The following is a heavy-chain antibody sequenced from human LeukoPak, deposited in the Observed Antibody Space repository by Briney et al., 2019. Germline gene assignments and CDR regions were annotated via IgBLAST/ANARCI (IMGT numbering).Heavy chain of an antibody. D-gene: IGHD6-19*01. CDR1: GFTFSSSS. CDR2: ISSTSTTI. CDR3: ASGYSSGPVY. V-gene: IGHV3-48*04. Sequence: GGSLRLSCAASGFTFSSSSMNWVRQAPGKGLEWVSYISSTSTTIYYADSVKGRFTISRDNAKDSLYLQMNSLRAEDTAVYYCASGYSSGPVYWGQGNLVTVSS. J-gene: IGHJ4*02.